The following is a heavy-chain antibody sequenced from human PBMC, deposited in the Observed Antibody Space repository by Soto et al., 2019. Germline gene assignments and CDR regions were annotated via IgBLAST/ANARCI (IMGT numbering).Heavy chain of an antibody. CDR1: GGSISSSSYY. V-gene: IGHV4-39*01. D-gene: IGHD3-16*02. CDR3: ARLLVIPYYFDY. J-gene: IGHJ4*02. CDR2: IYYSGST. Sequence: QLQLQESGPGLVKPSETLSLTCTVSGGSISSSSYYWGWIRQPPGKGLEWIGSIYYSGSTYYNPSLKSRVTISVDTSKNQFSLKLSSVTAADTAVYYCARLLVIPYYFDYWGQGTLVTVSS.